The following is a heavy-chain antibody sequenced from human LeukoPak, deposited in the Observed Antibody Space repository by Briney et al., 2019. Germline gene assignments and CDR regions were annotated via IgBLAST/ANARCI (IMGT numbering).Heavy chain of an antibody. J-gene: IGHJ5*02. V-gene: IGHV4-59*01. CDR1: VGSISSYY. D-gene: IGHD6-13*01. Sequence: PSQTLSLTCTVSVGSISSYYWSWIRQPPGKRLEWIGYVYYRGNTNYNPSLKSRVTISVDASKNQFSLRLSSVTAADTAVYYCARGCSAGTPHNWFDPWGQGTLVTVSP. CDR3: ARGCSAGTPHNWFDP. CDR2: VYYRGNT.